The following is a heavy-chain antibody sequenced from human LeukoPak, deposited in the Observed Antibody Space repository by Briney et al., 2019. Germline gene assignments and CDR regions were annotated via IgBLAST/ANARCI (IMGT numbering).Heavy chain of an antibody. D-gene: IGHD6-13*01. J-gene: IGHJ4*02. CDR2: ISSSSSYI. V-gene: IGHV3-21*01. CDR3: AREGAAAAPY. Sequence: GGSLRLSCAASGFTFSSYSMNWVRQAPGKGLEWVSAISSSSSYIYCADSVKGRFTISRDNARNSLYLQMNSLRAEDTAMYYCAREGAAAAPYWGQGTLVTVSS. CDR1: GFTFSSYS.